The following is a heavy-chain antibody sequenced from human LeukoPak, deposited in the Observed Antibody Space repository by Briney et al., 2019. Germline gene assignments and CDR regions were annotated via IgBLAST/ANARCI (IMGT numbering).Heavy chain of an antibody. CDR1: GFTFSSYG. J-gene: IGHJ4*02. D-gene: IGHD4-11*01. V-gene: IGHV3-30*02. CDR3: AKVGPPIFDYSNYGSLDY. CDR2: IRYDGSNK. Sequence: GGSLRLSCAASGFTFSSYGMHWVRQAPGKGLEWVAFIRYDGSNKYYADSVKGRFTISRDNSKNTLYLQMNSLRAEDTAVYYCAKVGPPIFDYSNYGSLDYWGQGTLVTVSS.